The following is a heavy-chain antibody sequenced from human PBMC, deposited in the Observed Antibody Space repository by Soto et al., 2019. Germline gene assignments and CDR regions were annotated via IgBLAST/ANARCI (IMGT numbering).Heavy chain of an antibody. CDR3: ARGAAWLDP. Sequence: PGGSLRLSCAASGFPFSSYEMNWVRQAPRKGLEWVSYITSSGRTTYYADSVKGRFTISRDNAKNSLYLQMNNLRAEDTAVYYCARGAAWLDPWGQGTLVPVSS. CDR1: GFPFSSYE. CDR2: ITSSGRTT. J-gene: IGHJ5*02. D-gene: IGHD6-13*01. V-gene: IGHV3-48*03.